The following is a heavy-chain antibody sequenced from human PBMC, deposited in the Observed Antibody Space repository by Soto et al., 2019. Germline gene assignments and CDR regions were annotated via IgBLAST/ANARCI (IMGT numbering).Heavy chain of an antibody. V-gene: IGHV3-23*01. CDR1: GFRFVNYA. J-gene: IGHJ4*02. CDR2: LSGSGTST. Sequence: PGGSVRLYCAASGFRFVNYAMNWVRQAPGKGLEWVSGLSGSGTSTYYADSVKVRVTISRDNTRDTLFLQINSLTADDPALYYFANATTNGGWFNPFDSWGQGALVTVFS. D-gene: IGHD6-19*01. CDR3: ANATTNGGWFNPFDS.